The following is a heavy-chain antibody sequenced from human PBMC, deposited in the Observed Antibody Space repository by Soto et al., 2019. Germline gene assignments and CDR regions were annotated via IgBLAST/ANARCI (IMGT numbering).Heavy chain of an antibody. D-gene: IGHD6-13*01. CDR2: IIPIFGTA. J-gene: IGHJ6*02. CDR1: GGTFSSYA. V-gene: IGHV1-69*12. Sequence: QVQLVQSGAEVKKPGSSVKVSCKASGGTFSSYAISWVRQAPGQGLEWMGGIIPIFGTANYAQKFQARVTITADECTSTAYMELSSVTSEDTAVYYCARGNGYSSSMGKGMDVWGQGTTVTVSS. CDR3: ARGNGYSSSMGKGMDV.